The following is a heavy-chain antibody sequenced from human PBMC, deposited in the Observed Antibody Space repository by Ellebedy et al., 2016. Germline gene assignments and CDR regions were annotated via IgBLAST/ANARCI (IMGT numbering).Heavy chain of an antibody. CDR2: IKTDGSQK. CDR1: GFTFSNYW. Sequence: GESLKISXAASGFTFSNYWMSWVRQAPGKGLEWVANIKTDGSQKYYVDSVRGRFTISRDNTKNSLYLQMNSLRDEYTAVYYCAPYNSDWHNFDYWGQGTLVTVSS. CDR3: APYNSDWHNFDY. D-gene: IGHD6-19*01. V-gene: IGHV3-7*01. J-gene: IGHJ4*02.